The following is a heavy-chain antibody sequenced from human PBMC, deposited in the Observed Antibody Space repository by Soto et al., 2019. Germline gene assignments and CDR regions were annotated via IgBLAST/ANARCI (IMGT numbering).Heavy chain of an antibody. V-gene: IGHV1-69*12. CDR1: GGTFSSYA. CDR2: IIPIFGTA. D-gene: IGHD1-26*01. Sequence: QVQLVQSGAEVKKPGSSVKVSCKASGGTFSSYAISWVRQAPGQGLEWMGGIIPIFGTANYAQKFQGRVTIDADESTSTAYMELSSLRSEVTAVYYCATYPRGRGYYYGMDVWGQGTTVTVSS. J-gene: IGHJ6*02. CDR3: ATYPRGRGYYYGMDV.